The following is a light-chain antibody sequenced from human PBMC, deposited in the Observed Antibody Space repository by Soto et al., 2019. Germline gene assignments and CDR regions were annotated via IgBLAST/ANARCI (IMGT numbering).Light chain of an antibody. CDR1: QSISSY. J-gene: IGKJ2*01. CDR2: AAS. CDR3: QQSYSTPYT. Sequence: DIQMTQSPSSLSASVGDRVTITCRASQSISSYLNWYQQKPGKAPKLLIYAASSLQSGVPSRFSGIGSGKDFTLTISSLQPEDFATYYCQQSYSTPYTFGQGTKLEIK. V-gene: IGKV1-39*01.